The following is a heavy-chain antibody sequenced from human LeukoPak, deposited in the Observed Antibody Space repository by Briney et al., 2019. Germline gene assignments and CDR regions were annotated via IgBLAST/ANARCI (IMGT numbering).Heavy chain of an antibody. CDR1: GYTFTSYG. D-gene: IGHD3-22*01. V-gene: IGHV1-18*01. CDR2: ISAYNGNT. CDR3: ARDLGSGGDYYDSSGYLY. J-gene: IGHJ4*02. Sequence: ASVKVSCKASGYTFTSYGISWVRQAPGQGLEWMGWISAYNGNTNYAQKLQGRVTMTTDTSTSIAYMELRSLRSDDTAVYYCARDLGSGGDYYDSSGYLYWGQGTLVTVSS.